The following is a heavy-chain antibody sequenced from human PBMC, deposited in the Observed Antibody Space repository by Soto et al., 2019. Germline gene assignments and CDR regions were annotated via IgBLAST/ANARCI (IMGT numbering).Heavy chain of an antibody. V-gene: IGHV5-51*01. J-gene: IGHJ4*02. CDR3: ARSHRSSPYFDY. CDR2: IYPGDHET. CDR1: GYTFSNFW. D-gene: IGHD6-13*01. Sequence: GESLKISCQCSGYTFSNFWIGWVRQLPGKGLEWMGIIYPGDHETRYSPSFHGKVTISADKSINTAYLQWNSLEASDTAFYFCARSHRSSPYFDYWGQGALVIVSS.